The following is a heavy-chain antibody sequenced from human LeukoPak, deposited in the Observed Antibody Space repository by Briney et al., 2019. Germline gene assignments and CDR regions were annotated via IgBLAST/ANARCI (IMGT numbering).Heavy chain of an antibody. CDR1: GFTFSSYW. CDR3: ARGIAVTAGNVYY. V-gene: IGHV3-74*01. CDR2: INSDGSST. J-gene: IGHJ4*02. D-gene: IGHD6-19*01. Sequence: GGSLRLSCAASGFTFSSYWMHWVRQAPGKGLVWVSRINSDGSSTSYADSVKGRFTISRDNAQNSLYLQMNSLRAEDTAVYYCARGIAVTAGNVYYWGQGTLVTVSS.